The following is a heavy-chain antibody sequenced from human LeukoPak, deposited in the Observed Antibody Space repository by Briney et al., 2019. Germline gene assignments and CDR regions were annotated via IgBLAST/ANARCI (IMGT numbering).Heavy chain of an antibody. D-gene: IGHD3-10*01. J-gene: IGHJ4*02. V-gene: IGHV3-21*01. CDR1: GFTFSSYS. CDR3: ARDRATMVRGVSLFDY. Sequence: GGSLRLSCAASGFTFSSYSMNWVRQAPGKGLEWVSSISSSSSYIYYADSVKGRFTISIDNAKNSLYLQMNSLRAEDTAVYYCARDRATMVRGVSLFDYWGQGTLVTVSS. CDR2: ISSSSSYI.